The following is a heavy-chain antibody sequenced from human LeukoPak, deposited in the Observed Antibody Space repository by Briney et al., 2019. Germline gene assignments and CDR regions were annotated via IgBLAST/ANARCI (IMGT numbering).Heavy chain of an antibody. Sequence: PGGSLRLSCAASGFTFSSYGMHWVRQAPGKGLEWVAVISYDGSNKYYADSVKGRFTISRDNSKNTLYLQMNSLRAEDTAVYYCARGCIAAARCSLADYWGQGTLVTVSS. CDR1: GFTFSSYG. V-gene: IGHV3-30*03. D-gene: IGHD6-13*01. CDR3: ARGCIAAARCSLADY. CDR2: ISYDGSNK. J-gene: IGHJ4*02.